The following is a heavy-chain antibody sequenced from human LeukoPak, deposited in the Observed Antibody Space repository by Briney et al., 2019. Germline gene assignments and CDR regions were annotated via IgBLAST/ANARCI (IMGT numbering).Heavy chain of an antibody. J-gene: IGHJ4*02. CDR2: IYYIGST. D-gene: IGHD3-22*01. CDR3: ARLGGYSYYYDSRGYRLGELDY. V-gene: IGHV4-59*01. Sequence: PSETLSLTCTVSGGSITSYYWSWIRQPPGKGLEWLGYIYYIGSTNYNPSLKSRVTISVDTSKNQFSLKLSSVTAADTAVYYCARLGGYSYYYDSRGYRLGELDYWGQGTLVTVSS. CDR1: GGSITSYY.